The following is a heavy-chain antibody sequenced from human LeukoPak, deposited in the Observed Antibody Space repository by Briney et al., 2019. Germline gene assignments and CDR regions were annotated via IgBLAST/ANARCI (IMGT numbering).Heavy chain of an antibody. CDR1: GGSFSGYY. CDR3: ARTRGYCTNGVCYTLDY. V-gene: IGHV4-34*01. CDR2: INHSGST. Sequence: SETLSLTCAVYGGSFSGYYWSWIRQPPGKGLEWIGEINHSGSTNYNPSLKSRVTISVDTSKNQFSLKLSSVTAADTAVYYCARTRGYCTNGVCYTLDYWGQGTLVTVSS. D-gene: IGHD2-8*01. J-gene: IGHJ4*02.